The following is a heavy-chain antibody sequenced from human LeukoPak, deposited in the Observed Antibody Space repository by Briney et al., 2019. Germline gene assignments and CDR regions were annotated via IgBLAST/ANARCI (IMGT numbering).Heavy chain of an antibody. J-gene: IGHJ4*02. D-gene: IGHD4-23*01. CDR3: ARDYTVVTAFDY. CDR2: INPNSGVT. CDR1: GYTFTGYY. V-gene: IGHV1-2*02. Sequence: ASVKVSCKASGYTFTGYYMHWVRQAPGHGLEWMGWINPNSGVTNYAQKFQGRVTMTRDTSISTAYMELSRLRSDDTAVYYCARDYTVVTAFDYWGQGTLVTVSS.